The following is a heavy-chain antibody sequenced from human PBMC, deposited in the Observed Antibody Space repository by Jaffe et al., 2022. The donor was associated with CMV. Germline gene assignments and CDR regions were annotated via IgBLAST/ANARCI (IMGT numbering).Heavy chain of an antibody. Sequence: QLQLQESGPGLVKPSETLSLTCSVSGGSISSSIYYWGWIRQPPGKGLEWIGSIYYSGSIYYSPSLKSRVTISVDTSKSQFSLKLDSVTAADTAVYYCATVGRLYGSGKVRYRFYYMDVWGKGTTVTVSS. CDR3: ATVGRLYGSGKVRYRFYYMDV. D-gene: IGHD3-10*01. J-gene: IGHJ6*03. CDR2: IYYSGSI. CDR1: GGSISSSIYY. V-gene: IGHV4-39*01.